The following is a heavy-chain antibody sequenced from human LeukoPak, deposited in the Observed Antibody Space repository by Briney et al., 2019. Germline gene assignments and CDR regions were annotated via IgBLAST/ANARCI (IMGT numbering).Heavy chain of an antibody. Sequence: ASVKVSCKASGYTFTGYYMHWVRQAPGQGLEWMGRINPNSGGTNYAQEFQGRVTMTRDTSISTAYMELSRLRSDDTAVYYCASSICSGGSCYLYYWGQGTLVTVSS. CDR2: INPNSGGT. D-gene: IGHD2-15*01. CDR3: ASSICSGGSCYLYY. J-gene: IGHJ4*02. CDR1: GYTFTGYY. V-gene: IGHV1-2*06.